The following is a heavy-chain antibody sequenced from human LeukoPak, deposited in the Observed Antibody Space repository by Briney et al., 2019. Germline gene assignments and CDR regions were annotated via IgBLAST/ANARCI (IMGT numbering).Heavy chain of an antibody. CDR2: MNPNSGNT. CDR3: ARGPIPIKYYDFWSGYYEGMDV. Sequence: ASVKVSCKASGYTFTSYDINWVRQATGQGLEWMGWMNPNSGNTGYAQKFQGRVTMTRNTSIGTAYMELSSLRSEDTAVYYCARGPIPIKYYDFWSGYYEGMDVWGQGTTVTVSS. CDR1: GYTFTSYD. D-gene: IGHD3-3*01. V-gene: IGHV1-8*01. J-gene: IGHJ6*02.